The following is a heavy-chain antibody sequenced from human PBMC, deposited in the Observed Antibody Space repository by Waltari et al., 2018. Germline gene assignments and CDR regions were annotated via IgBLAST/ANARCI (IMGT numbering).Heavy chain of an antibody. CDR3: VRLEDCTGPGGNCYSGDSFAMDV. D-gene: IGHD2-8*02. Sequence: QVQLQQWGAGLLQPSETLSLTCAVYGGSFRGYSGGWVRPPPGKGLEWIGEINHNGNINRNPSLRSRVTMLVDTSKSQLSLKINSVTAADTAVYYCVRLEDCTGPGGNCYSGDSFAMDVWGQGTTVTVSS. J-gene: IGHJ6*02. CDR2: INHNGNI. V-gene: IGHV4-34*02. CDR1: GGSFRGYS.